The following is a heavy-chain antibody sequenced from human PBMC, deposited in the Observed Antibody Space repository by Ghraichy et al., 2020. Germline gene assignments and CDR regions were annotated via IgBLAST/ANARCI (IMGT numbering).Heavy chain of an antibody. D-gene: IGHD1-26*01. CDR2: ISYDGSDK. Sequence: GGSLRLSCAASGFTISSSGMHWVRQAPGKGLEWVAVISYDGSDKHYADSVKGRFTISRDNSKNTLYLQMNSLRAEDTAVYYCAKQLLRSSYFDYWGQGTLVTVSS. CDR1: GFTISSSG. CDR3: AKQLLRSSYFDY. V-gene: IGHV3-30*18. J-gene: IGHJ4*02.